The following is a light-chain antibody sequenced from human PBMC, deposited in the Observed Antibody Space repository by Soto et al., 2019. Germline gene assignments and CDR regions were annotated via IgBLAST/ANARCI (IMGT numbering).Light chain of an antibody. CDR1: SGHSSYA. V-gene: IGLV4-69*01. CDR2: LNSDGSH. CDR3: QTWGTGSPWV. Sequence: QAVVTQSPSASASLGASVKLTCTLSSGHSSYAIAWHQQQPEKGPRYLMKLNSDGSHSKGDGIPDRFSGSSSGAERYLTISCLQSEVEADYYCQTWGTGSPWVFGGGTKLTFL. J-gene: IGLJ3*02.